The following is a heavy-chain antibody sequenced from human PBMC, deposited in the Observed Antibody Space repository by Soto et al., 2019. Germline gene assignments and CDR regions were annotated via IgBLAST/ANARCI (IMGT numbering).Heavy chain of an antibody. Sequence: QLQLQESGSGLVKPSQTLSLTCTVSGDSISSGGYSWNWIRQPPGKGLEWIGYSYHRGGADYNPSLNSRVTITVDSSKNQISLNLRSVTAADTAIYYCARDSRSGYYLEFWGQGTLVTVSS. V-gene: IGHV4-30-2*01. J-gene: IGHJ4*02. CDR1: GDSISSGGYS. CDR3: ARDSRSGYYLEF. D-gene: IGHD3-22*01. CDR2: SYHRGGA.